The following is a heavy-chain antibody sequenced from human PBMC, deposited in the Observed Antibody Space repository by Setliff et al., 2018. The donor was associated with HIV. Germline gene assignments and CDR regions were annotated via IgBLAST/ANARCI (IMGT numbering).Heavy chain of an antibody. Sequence: GASVKVSCKASGYTFTSYYMHWVRQAPGQGLEWMGIINPSGGSTSYAQKFQGRVTMTRDTSTSTVYMEPSSLRSEDTAVYYCARVEYYYDSSGYYYDYWGQGTLVTVSS. CDR3: ARVEYYYDSSGYYYDY. V-gene: IGHV1-46*01. J-gene: IGHJ4*02. CDR1: GYTFTSYY. CDR2: INPSGGST. D-gene: IGHD3-22*01.